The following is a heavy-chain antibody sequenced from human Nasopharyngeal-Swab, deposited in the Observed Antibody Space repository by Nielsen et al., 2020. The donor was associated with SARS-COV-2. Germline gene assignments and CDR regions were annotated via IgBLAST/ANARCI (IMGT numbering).Heavy chain of an antibody. CDR2: ISGSGGST. CDR1: GFTFSSYA. Sequence: GESLKISCAASGFTFSSYAMSWVRQAPGKGLELVSAISGSGGSTYYADSVKGRFTISRDNSKNTLYLQMNSLRAEDTAVYYCAKPVALEWLLYSENYYYYGMDVWGQGTTVTVSS. D-gene: IGHD3-3*01. J-gene: IGHJ6*02. CDR3: AKPVALEWLLYSENYYYYGMDV. V-gene: IGHV3-23*01.